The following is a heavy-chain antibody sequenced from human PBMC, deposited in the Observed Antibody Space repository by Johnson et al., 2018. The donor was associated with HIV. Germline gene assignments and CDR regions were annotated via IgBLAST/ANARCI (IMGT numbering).Heavy chain of an antibody. J-gene: IGHJ3*02. CDR1: GFTVSSNY. CDR3: ARGRPNYYDSSGRYVPVAFDI. V-gene: IGHV3-53*01. CDR2: IYSGGST. Sequence: VQLVESGGGLIQPGGSLRLSCAASGFTVSSNYMSWVRQAPGKGLEWVSVIYSGGSTYYADSVKGRFTISRDNSKNTLYLQMNSLRAEDTAVDYCARGRPNYYDSSGRYVPVAFDIWGQGTMVTDSS. D-gene: IGHD3-22*01.